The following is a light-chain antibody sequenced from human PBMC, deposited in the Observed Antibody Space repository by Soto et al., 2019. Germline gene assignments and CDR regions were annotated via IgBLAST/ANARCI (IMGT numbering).Light chain of an antibody. CDR1: SSNIGAGYD. CDR2: GNS. CDR3: QSYDSSLSGWV. Sequence: QSVLTQPPSVSGDPGQRVTISCTGSSSNIGAGYDVHWYQQLPGTAPKLLISGNSNRPSGVPDRFSGSKSGTSASLAITGLQAEDEADYYCQSYDSSLSGWVFGGGTKLTV. V-gene: IGLV1-40*01. J-gene: IGLJ3*02.